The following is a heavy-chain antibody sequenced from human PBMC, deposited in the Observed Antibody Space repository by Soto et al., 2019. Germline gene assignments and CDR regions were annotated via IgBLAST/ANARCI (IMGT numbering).Heavy chain of an antibody. Sequence: GGSLRLSCSASGFTFSTYTLHWVRQALGRGLESVAVVSSDGGSTHYADSVKGRFTISRDNSMSTLYLQMSSLIPEDTAVYFCAKPGYSSSAFDYWGQGTLVTVSS. CDR1: GFTFSTYT. J-gene: IGHJ4*02. D-gene: IGHD6-13*01. CDR2: VSSDGGST. CDR3: AKPGYSSSAFDY. V-gene: IGHV3-64D*08.